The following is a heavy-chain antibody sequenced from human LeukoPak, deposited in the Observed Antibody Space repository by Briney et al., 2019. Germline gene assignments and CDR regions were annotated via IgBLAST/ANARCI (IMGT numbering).Heavy chain of an antibody. CDR1: GGSFSGYY. D-gene: IGHD6-19*01. CDR2: INHSGST. V-gene: IGHV4-34*01. CDR3: ARGFNGGWYVDD. Sequence: SETLSLTCAVSGGSFSGYYWSWIRQPPGKGLEWIGEINHSGSTNYNPSLKSRVTISVEKSKNHFSLKLTSVTAADTAVYYCARGFNGGWYVDDWGQGTLVTVSS. J-gene: IGHJ4*02.